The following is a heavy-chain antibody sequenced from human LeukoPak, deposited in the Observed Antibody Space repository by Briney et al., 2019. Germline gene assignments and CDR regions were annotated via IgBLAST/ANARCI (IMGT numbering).Heavy chain of an antibody. Sequence: TETLSLTCTVSGGSISSYFWTWIRQPAGRGLEWIGNLYSSGSFKYNPSLKSRVTMSIDTSKNQLSLKLNSVSAADTAVYYCARSGGSSSGSLGLWYSDIWGQGTMVTVSS. CDR1: GGSISSYF. J-gene: IGHJ3*02. CDR3: ARSGGSSSGSLGLWYSDI. D-gene: IGHD6-19*01. V-gene: IGHV4-4*07. CDR2: LYSSGSF.